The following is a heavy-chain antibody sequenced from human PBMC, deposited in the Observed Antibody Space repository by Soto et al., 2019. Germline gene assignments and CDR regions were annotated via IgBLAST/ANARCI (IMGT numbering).Heavy chain of an antibody. CDR2: INSDGSST. D-gene: IGHD3-3*01. V-gene: IGHV3-74*01. CDR3: ASPNPRFLEWLSAEYFQH. Sequence: PGGSLRLSCAASGFTFSSYWMHWVRQAPGKGLVWVSRINSDGSSTSYADSVKGRFTISRDNAKNTLYLQMNSLRAEDTAVYYCASPNPRFLEWLSAEYFQHWGQGTLVTVSS. CDR1: GFTFSSYW. J-gene: IGHJ1*01.